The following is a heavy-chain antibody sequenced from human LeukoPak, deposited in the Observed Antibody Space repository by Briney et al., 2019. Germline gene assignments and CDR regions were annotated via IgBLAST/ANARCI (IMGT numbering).Heavy chain of an antibody. CDR3: AKYSSGWYGAIFDY. J-gene: IGHJ4*02. Sequence: PGGSLRLSCAASGFTFSSYAMSWVRQAPGKGLEWVSAISGSGGSTYYADSVKGRFTISGDNSKNTLYLQMNSLRAEDTAVYYCAKYSSGWYGAIFDYWGQGTLVTVSS. V-gene: IGHV3-23*01. CDR1: GFTFSSYA. D-gene: IGHD6-19*01. CDR2: ISGSGGST.